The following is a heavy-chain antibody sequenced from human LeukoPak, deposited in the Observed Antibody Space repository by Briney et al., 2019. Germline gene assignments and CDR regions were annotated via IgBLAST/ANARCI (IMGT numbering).Heavy chain of an antibody. Sequence: GGSLRLSCAASGFTFSSYSMNWVRQAPGKGLEWVSYISTSGNYIYYSDSVKGRFTISRDNAKNSLHLQMHSLRADDTAVYYCARGAYNSGGTLEIWGQGTLVTVSS. J-gene: IGHJ4*02. CDR1: GFTFSSYS. V-gene: IGHV3-21*01. D-gene: IGHD3-22*01. CDR3: ARGAYNSGGTLEI. CDR2: ISTSGNYI.